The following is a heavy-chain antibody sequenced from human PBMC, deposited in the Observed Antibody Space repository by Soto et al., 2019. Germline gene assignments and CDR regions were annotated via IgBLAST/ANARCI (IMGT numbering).Heavy chain of an antibody. D-gene: IGHD3-16*01. CDR1: GFTFSRDA. CDR2: LNQDGSEE. Sequence: GGSLRLSCAASGFTFSRDAMSWVRQAPGKGLEWVANLNQDGSEEQYVDSVKGRFTVSRDNAKKSMDLQMNRLRAEDTAVYYCAKDLLLYDYVWASYGYEAFDMWGQGTMVTVSS. J-gene: IGHJ3*02. CDR3: AKDLLLYDYVWASYGYEAFDM. V-gene: IGHV3-7*03.